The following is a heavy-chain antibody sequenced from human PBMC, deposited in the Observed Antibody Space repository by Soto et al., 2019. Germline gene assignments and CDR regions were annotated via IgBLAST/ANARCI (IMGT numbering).Heavy chain of an antibody. CDR3: GGGYYFGDY. V-gene: IGHV3-30*03. Sequence: QVQLVESGGGVVQPGRSLRLSCAASGFTFSSYGMHWVRQAPGKGLEWVATISYDGSNKYYADSVKGRFTISRDNSKNTLYVQMNNLRADDAAVYYCGGGYYFGDYWGQATLVTVSS. D-gene: IGHD3-10*01. CDR1: GFTFSSYG. CDR2: ISYDGSNK. J-gene: IGHJ4*02.